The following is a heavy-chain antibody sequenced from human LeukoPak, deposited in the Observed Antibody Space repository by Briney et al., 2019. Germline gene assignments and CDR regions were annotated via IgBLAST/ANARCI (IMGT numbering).Heavy chain of an antibody. Sequence: PSETLSLTCAVYGGSFSGYYWSWIRQPPGKGLEWIGEINHSGSTNYNPSLKSRVTISVDTSKNQFSLKLNSVTAADTAVYYCARRPLGYCSSTSCAGRYWFDPWGQGTLVTVSS. CDR1: GGSFSGYY. CDR2: INHSGST. D-gene: IGHD2-2*01. J-gene: IGHJ5*02. CDR3: ARRPLGYCSSTSCAGRYWFDP. V-gene: IGHV4-34*01.